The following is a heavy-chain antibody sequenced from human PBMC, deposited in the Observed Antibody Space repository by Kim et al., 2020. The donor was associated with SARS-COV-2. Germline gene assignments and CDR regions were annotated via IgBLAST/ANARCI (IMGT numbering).Heavy chain of an antibody. CDR3: ATSTSITGTRAIYYYYYGMDV. CDR1: GYTLTDLS. V-gene: IGHV1-24*01. Sequence: ASVKVSCKVSGYTLTDLSMHWVRQAPGKGLEWMGGFDPEDGETIYAQKFQGRVTMTEDTSTDTAYMELSSLRSEDTAVYYCATSTSITGTRAIYYYYYGMDVWGQGTTVTVSS. J-gene: IGHJ6*02. D-gene: IGHD1-7*01. CDR2: FDPEDGET.